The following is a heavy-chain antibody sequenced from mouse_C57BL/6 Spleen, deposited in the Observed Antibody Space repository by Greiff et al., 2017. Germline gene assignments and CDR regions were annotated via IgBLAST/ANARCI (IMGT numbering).Heavy chain of an antibody. Sequence: QVHVKQSGAELVKPGASVKLSCKASGYTFTEYTIHWVKQRSGQGLEWIGWFYPGSGSIKYNEKFKDKATLTADKSSSTVYMELSRLASEDSAVYFCARHGPYDYDEDYWGQGTSVTVSS. J-gene: IGHJ4*01. V-gene: IGHV1-62-2*01. CDR1: GYTFTEYT. CDR3: ARHGPYDYDEDY. D-gene: IGHD2-4*01. CDR2: FYPGSGSI.